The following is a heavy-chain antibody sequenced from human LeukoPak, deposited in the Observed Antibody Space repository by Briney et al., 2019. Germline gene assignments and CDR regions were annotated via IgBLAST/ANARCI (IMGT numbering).Heavy chain of an antibody. CDR2: IRSKVYGGTT. D-gene: IGHD2-2*01. J-gene: IGHJ6*04. Sequence: GGSLRLSCTASGFTFGDYAMSWVRQAPGKGLEWVGFIRSKVYGGTTKYAASVKGRFTISRDDSKSIAYLQMNSLKTEDTAVYYCTRDHMGYCSSTSCYGFYYYYYGMDVWGKGTTVTVSS. CDR1: GFTFGDYA. V-gene: IGHV3-49*04. CDR3: TRDHMGYCSSTSCYGFYYYYYGMDV.